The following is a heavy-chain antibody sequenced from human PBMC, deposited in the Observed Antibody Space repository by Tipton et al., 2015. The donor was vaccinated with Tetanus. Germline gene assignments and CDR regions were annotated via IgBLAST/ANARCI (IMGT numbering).Heavy chain of an antibody. CDR3: ARVSRGGPELELDAFDI. V-gene: IGHV1-69*01. J-gene: IGHJ3*02. CDR1: GGTFSSYA. CDR2: IIPIFGTA. D-gene: IGHD1-7*01. Sequence: LVQSGAEVKVSCKASGGTFSSYAISWVRQAPGQGLEWMGGIIPIFGTANYAQKFQGRVTITPDESTSTAYMELSSLRSEDTAVYYCARVSRGGPELELDAFDIWGQGTMVTVSS.